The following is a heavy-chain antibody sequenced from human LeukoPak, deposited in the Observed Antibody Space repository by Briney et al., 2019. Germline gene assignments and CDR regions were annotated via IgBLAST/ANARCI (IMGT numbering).Heavy chain of an antibody. CDR2: FDPEDGET. CDR3: ATVLGRDGYNLPIDY. J-gene: IGHJ4*02. V-gene: IGHV1-24*01. Sequence: ASVKVSCKVSGYTLTELSMHWVRQAPGKGLEWMGGFDPEDGETIYAQKFQGRVTMTEDTSTDTAYMELSSLRSEDTAVYYCATVLGRDGYNLPIDYWGQGTLVTVSS. CDR1: GYTLTELS. D-gene: IGHD5-24*01.